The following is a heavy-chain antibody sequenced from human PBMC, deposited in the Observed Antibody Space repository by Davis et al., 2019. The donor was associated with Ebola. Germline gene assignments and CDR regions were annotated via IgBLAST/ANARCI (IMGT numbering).Heavy chain of an antibody. D-gene: IGHD4-23*01. CDR3: VRYGGDSGTSFEY. J-gene: IGHJ4*02. Sequence: ESLKISCAAPGFTFSSYAMSWVRQAPGKGLEWVSAISGSGGSTYYADSVKGRFTISRDNAKNSLYLQMNSLRAEDTAVYDCVRYGGDSGTSFEYWGQGTLVTVSS. CDR1: GFTFSSYA. CDR2: ISGSGGST. V-gene: IGHV3-23*01.